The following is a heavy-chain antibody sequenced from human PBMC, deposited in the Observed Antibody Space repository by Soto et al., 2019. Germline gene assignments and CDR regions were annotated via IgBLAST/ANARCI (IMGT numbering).Heavy chain of an antibody. V-gene: IGHV1-18*01. Sequence: ASVKVSCKASGYPFDTYGINWVRQAPGQRPEWMGWISAYNGQTDYERNFQGRVTIATDTSTNTAYMELRNLRSDDTDVYYCARETDAFWHSYFFDPWGTGTLVTVSS. J-gene: IGHJ5*02. CDR2: ISAYNGQT. CDR1: GYPFDTYG. D-gene: IGHD2-21*01. CDR3: ARETDAFWHSYFFDP.